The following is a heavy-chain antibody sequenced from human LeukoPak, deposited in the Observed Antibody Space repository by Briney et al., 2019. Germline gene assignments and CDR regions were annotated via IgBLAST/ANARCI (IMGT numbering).Heavy chain of an antibody. D-gene: IGHD3-3*01. CDR3: AREGSIFGVVIDY. CDR1: GYSISSGYY. J-gene: IGHJ4*02. CDR2: IYHSGST. V-gene: IGHV4-38-2*02. Sequence: SETLSLTCTVSGYSISSGYYWGWIRQPPGKGLEGIGSIYHSGSTYYNPSLKSRVTISVDTPKNQFSLKLSSVTAADTAVYYCAREGSIFGVVIDYWGQGTLVTVSS.